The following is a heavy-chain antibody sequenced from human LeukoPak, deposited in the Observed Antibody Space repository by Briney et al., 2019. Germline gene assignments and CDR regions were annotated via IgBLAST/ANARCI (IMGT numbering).Heavy chain of an antibody. CDR3: ARRGEYSSVDY. Sequence: SETLSLTCTVSGGSISGSSYYWGWIRQPPGKGLEWIGSIYYSGSTYYNPSLKSRVTISVDTSKNQFSLKLNSVTAADTAVYYCARRGEYSSVDYWGQGTLVTVSS. D-gene: IGHD5-12*01. J-gene: IGHJ4*02. CDR2: IYYSGST. V-gene: IGHV4-39*01. CDR1: GGSISGSSYY.